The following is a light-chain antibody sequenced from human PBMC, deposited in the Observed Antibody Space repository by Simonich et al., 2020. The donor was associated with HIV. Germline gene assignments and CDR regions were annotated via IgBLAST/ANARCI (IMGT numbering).Light chain of an antibody. CDR3: QQCYSYPYT. Sequence: DIQMTQSPSILSASVGDRITITCRASQSISSCLAWYQQRPGRAPNLLIYKASSLESGVPSRFSGSGSGTEFTLTISSLQPDDFATYYCQQCYSYPYTFGQGTKLEIK. J-gene: IGKJ2*01. CDR2: KAS. V-gene: IGKV1-5*03. CDR1: QSISSC.